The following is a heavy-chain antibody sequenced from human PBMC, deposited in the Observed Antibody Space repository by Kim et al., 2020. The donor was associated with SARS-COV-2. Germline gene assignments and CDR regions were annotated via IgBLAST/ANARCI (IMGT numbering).Heavy chain of an antibody. J-gene: IGHJ2*01. V-gene: IGHV4-39*01. Sequence: SETLSLSCTVSGGSITSSSYYWGWIRQPPGKGLEWIGCMYYSGSTYYNPSLKSRVTISVDTSKNQFSLKLSSVTAADTAVYYCAGHGRWQHDWYFDHWGRGTLVTVSS. CDR2: MYYSGST. D-gene: IGHD1-26*01. CDR1: GGSITSSSYY. CDR3: AGHGRWQHDWYFDH.